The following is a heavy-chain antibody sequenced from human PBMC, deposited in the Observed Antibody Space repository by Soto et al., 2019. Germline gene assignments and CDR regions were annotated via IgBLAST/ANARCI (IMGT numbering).Heavy chain of an antibody. V-gene: IGHV4-39*01. CDR3: ASITLLWYDILAGYSAQSGY. D-gene: IGHD3-9*01. CDR1: GGSISSSSYY. CDR2: IYYSGST. Sequence: QLQLQESGPGLVKPSETLSLTCTVSGGSISSSSYYWGWIRQPPGKGLEWIWSIYYSGSTYYNPSLKSRVNISVDTSKHQFSLKLSYVTASDTAVYYCASITLLWYDILAGYSAQSGYWGQGTLVTVSS. J-gene: IGHJ4*02.